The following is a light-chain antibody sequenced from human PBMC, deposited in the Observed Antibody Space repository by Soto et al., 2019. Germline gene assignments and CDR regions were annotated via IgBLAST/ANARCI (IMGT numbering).Light chain of an antibody. Sequence: QSVLTQPASVSGSPGQSITISCTGTSSDVGGYNYVSWYQQHPGKAPKLMIYDVSNRPSGVSNRFPGSKSGNTASLTISGLQAEDEAHYYLRSYPSRRTPVFGAGAKVTV. CDR2: DVS. CDR3: RSYPSRRTPV. V-gene: IGLV2-14*01. CDR1: SSDVGGYNY. J-gene: IGLJ1*01.